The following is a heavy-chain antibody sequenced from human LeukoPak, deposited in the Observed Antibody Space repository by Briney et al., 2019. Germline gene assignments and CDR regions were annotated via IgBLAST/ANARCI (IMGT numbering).Heavy chain of an antibody. CDR3: AKENDFWSGPEG. CDR1: GFTFNNYA. D-gene: IGHD3-3*01. CDR2: ISGSGGST. Sequence: GGSLRLSCAASGFTFNNYAMSWVRQAPGKGLECVSSISGSGGSTYYADSVKGRFTISRDNSKNTVYLQMTSLRVEDTAVYYCAKENDFWSGPEGWGQGTLVTVSS. V-gene: IGHV3-23*01. J-gene: IGHJ4*02.